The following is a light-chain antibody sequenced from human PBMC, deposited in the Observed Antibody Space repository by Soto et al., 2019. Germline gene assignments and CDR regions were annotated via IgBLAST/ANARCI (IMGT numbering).Light chain of an antibody. J-gene: IGLJ2*01. Sequence: QSALTQPPSASGSPGQSVTISCTGTSSDVGRYNYGYWYQQHPGKAPKLMIYEVSKRPSGVPDRFSGSKSGDTASLTVSVLQAEYEAEYYCSSYAGSNNFGIFGGGTKVTVL. CDR2: EVS. V-gene: IGLV2-8*01. CDR1: SSDVGRYNY. CDR3: SSYAGSNNFGI.